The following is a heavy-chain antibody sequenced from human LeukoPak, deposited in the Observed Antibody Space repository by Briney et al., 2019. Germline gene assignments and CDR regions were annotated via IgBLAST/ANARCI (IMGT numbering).Heavy chain of an antibody. J-gene: IGHJ4*02. V-gene: IGHV3-23*01. D-gene: IGHD1-26*01. Sequence: PGGSLRLSCAASGFTFSSYAMNWVRQAPGKGLEWVSAIGGGGGSPYYAGSVKGRFTISRDNSKNTLYLQMNSLRAEGTAVYYCGKGTDRTSGSYFWGQGTLVTVSS. CDR1: GFTFSSYA. CDR2: IGGGGGSP. CDR3: GKGTDRTSGSYF.